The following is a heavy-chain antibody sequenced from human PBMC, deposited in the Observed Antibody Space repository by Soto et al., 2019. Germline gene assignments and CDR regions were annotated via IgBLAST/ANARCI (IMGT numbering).Heavy chain of an antibody. J-gene: IGHJ4*02. V-gene: IGHV3-30*18. CDR3: AKDQVYYDSSGYFGH. Sequence: GGSLRLSCAASGFTFSSYGMHWVRQAPGKGPEWVAVISYDGSNKYYADSVKGRFTISRDNSKNTLYLQMNSLRAEDTAVYYCAKDQVYYDSSGYFGHWGQGTLVTVSS. CDR2: ISYDGSNK. CDR1: GFTFSSYG. D-gene: IGHD3-22*01.